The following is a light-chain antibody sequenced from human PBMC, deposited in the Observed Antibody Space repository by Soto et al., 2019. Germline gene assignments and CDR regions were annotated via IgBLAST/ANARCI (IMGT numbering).Light chain of an antibody. CDR3: QQYNNWPPKYT. CDR1: QSISSY. Sequence: DIQMTQSPSSLSASVGDRVTITCRASQSISSYLNWYQQKPGKAPKLLIYAASSLQSGVPSRFSGSGSGTDFTLTISSLQSEDFAVYYCQQYNNWPPKYTFGQGTKLEIK. CDR2: AAS. V-gene: IGKV1-39*01. J-gene: IGKJ2*01.